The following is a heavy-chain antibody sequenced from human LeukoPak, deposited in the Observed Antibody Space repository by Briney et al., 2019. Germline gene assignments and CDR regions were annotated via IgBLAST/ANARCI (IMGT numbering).Heavy chain of an antibody. CDR2: IFYSGST. CDR1: GGSISSYY. V-gene: IGHV4-59*08. CDR3: ARGGSSRWFWFPFDP. D-gene: IGHD6-13*01. J-gene: IGHJ5*02. Sequence: ETLSLTCTVSGGSISSYYWSWIRQPPGKGLEWIGYIFYSGSTNYNPSLKSRVTISVDTSKNQFSLKLSSVTAADTAVYYCARGGSSRWFWFPFDPWGPGTLWTVSS.